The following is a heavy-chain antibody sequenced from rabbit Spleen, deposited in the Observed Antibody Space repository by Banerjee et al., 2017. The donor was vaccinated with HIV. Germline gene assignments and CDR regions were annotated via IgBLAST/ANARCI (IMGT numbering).Heavy chain of an antibody. Sequence: QEQLVESGGGLVKPGTSLTLTCTASGFTFSSHWMSWVRQAPGKGLEWIGCINTATGKDVHASWAKGRFTISTTSSTTVTLQMTSLTAADTARYFCARDLVTIIGWNFNLWGPGTLVTVS. CDR3: ARDLVTIIGWNFNL. CDR2: INTATGKD. CDR1: GFTFSSHW. J-gene: IGHJ4*01. V-gene: IGHV1S45*01. D-gene: IGHD4-1*01.